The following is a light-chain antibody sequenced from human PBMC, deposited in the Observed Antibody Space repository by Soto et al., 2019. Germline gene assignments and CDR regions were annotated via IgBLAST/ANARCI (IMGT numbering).Light chain of an antibody. J-gene: IGKJ1*01. V-gene: IGKV4-1*01. CDR1: QSVLYSSNNKNY. CDR2: WAS. CDR3: QQSYTTPLT. Sequence: DIVMTQSPDSQAVSLGERATINCKSSQSVLYSSNNKNYLAWYQQKPGQPPKLLIYWASIRESGVPERFSGSGSGTDFTLTISSLQAEDVAVYYCQQSYTTPLTFGQGTKVEIK.